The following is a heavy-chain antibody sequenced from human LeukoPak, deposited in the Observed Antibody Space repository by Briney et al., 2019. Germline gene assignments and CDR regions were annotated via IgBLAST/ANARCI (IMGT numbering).Heavy chain of an antibody. CDR1: GGSISSYY. CDR2: IYYSGST. D-gene: IGHD3-22*01. J-gene: IGHJ4*02. Sequence: SETLSLTCTVSGGSISSYYWSCMPQPPGEGLEWIGYIYYSGSTNYNPSLKSRVTISVDTSKNQFSLRLSSVTAADTAVYYCARGFNYYDSSGYDYGAYPFDYGGQGTLVTVSS. V-gene: IGHV4-59*01. CDR3: ARGFNYYDSSGYDYGAYPFDY.